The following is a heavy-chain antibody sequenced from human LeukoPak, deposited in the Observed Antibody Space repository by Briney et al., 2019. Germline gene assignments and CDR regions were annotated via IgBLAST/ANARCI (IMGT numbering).Heavy chain of an antibody. Sequence: GGSLRLSCAASGFNFSDDYMSWIRQAPGKGLEWVSYISGGGSYTVYADAVKGRFTISRDNAKNSLYLQMSSLRAEDTAVYYCARRGDTSGYYYFDYWGQGTLVTVSS. CDR2: ISGGGSYT. CDR1: GFNFSDDY. CDR3: ARRGDTSGYYYFDY. J-gene: IGHJ4*02. D-gene: IGHD3-22*01. V-gene: IGHV3-11*03.